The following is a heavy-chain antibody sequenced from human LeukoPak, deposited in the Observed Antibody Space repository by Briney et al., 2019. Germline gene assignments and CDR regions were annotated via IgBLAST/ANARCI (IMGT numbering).Heavy chain of an antibody. CDR3: ARVMVRGVPVRYNWFDP. D-gene: IGHD3-10*01. CDR1: GYTFTCYY. V-gene: IGHV1-2*02. CDR2: INPNSGGT. J-gene: IGHJ5*02. Sequence: ASVKVSCKASGYTFTCYYMHWVRQAPGQGLEWMGWINPNSGGTNYAQKFQGRVTMTRDTSISTAYMELSRLRSDDTAVYYCARVMVRGVPVRYNWFDPWGQGTLVTVSS.